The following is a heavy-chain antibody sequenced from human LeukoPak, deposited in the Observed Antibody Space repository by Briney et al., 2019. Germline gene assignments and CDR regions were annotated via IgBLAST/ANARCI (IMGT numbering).Heavy chain of an antibody. CDR3: ARDLNSGGDWFDP. D-gene: IGHD6-19*01. Sequence: PSETLSLTCAVSGGSFSGHYWSWIRQPPGEGLEWIGEIYHSGSTNYNPSLKSRVTISVDKSKNQFSLKLSSVTAADTAVYYCARDLNSGGDWFDPWGQGTLVTVSS. CDR2: IYHSGST. V-gene: IGHV4-34*01. J-gene: IGHJ5*02. CDR1: GGSFSGHY.